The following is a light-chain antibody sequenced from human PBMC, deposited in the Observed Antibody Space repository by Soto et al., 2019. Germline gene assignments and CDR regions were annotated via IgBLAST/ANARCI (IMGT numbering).Light chain of an antibody. CDR3: SSYTSITSLGV. CDR2: EVN. CDR1: SSDIGGYDY. Sequence: QSALTQPASVSGSPGQSITISCTGTSSDIGGYDYVSWYQHHPGKAPKLMIYEVNNRPSGVSHRFSGSKSGSTASLTISGLQAEDEADYYCSSYTSITSLGVFGGGTQLTVL. J-gene: IGLJ3*02. V-gene: IGLV2-14*01.